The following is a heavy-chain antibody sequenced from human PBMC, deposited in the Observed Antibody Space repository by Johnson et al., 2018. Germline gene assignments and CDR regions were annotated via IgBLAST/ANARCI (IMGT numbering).Heavy chain of an antibody. CDR3: ARSQSAYYGDYVGAEYFQH. D-gene: IGHD4-17*01. V-gene: IGHV3-21*01. CDR2: ISSSSIYI. Sequence: VRLVESGGGLVKPGGSLRISCADSGFTFSSYSMNWVRQAPGKGLEWVSSISSSSIYIYNEDTMKGRFTISRDNAKNSLHLQKNSRRAEDTAVYYCARSQSAYYGDYVGAEYFQHWGQGTLVTVSS. J-gene: IGHJ1*01. CDR1: GFTFSSYS.